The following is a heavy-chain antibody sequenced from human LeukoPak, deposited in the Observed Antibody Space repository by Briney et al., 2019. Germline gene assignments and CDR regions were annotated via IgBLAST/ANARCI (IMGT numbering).Heavy chain of an antibody. CDR1: GYTFTGCY. CDR2: INPNSGGT. V-gene: IGHV1-2*02. CDR3: ARSIVVVPAGRFDP. Sequence: ASVKVSCKSSGYTFTGCYMHWVRQAPGQGLAWMGWINPNSGGTNYAQKFQGRVTMTRDTSISTAYMELSRLRSDDTAVYYCARSIVVVPAGRFDPWGQGTLVTVSS. J-gene: IGHJ5*02. D-gene: IGHD2-2*01.